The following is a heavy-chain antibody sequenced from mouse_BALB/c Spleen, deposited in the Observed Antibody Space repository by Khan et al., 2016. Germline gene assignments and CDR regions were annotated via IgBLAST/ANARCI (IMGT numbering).Heavy chain of an antibody. CDR2: INPDSSTI. CDR1: GFDFSRYW. D-gene: IGHD2-1*01. J-gene: IGHJ4*01. V-gene: IGHV4-1*02. Sequence: EVQLQESGGGLVQPGGSLKLSCAASGFDFSRYWMSWVRQAPGKGLEWIGEINPDSSTINYTPSLKDKFIISRDNAKNTLYLQMSKVRAEDTALXYCARGRWYGAMDYWDQETSVTVSS. CDR3: ARGRWYGAMDY.